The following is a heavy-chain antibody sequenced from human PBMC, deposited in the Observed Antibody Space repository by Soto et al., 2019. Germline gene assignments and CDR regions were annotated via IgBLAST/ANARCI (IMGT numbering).Heavy chain of an antibody. D-gene: IGHD4-4*01. V-gene: IGHV3-30*18. CDR2: ISYDGSNK. CDR3: AKTSNYAFSWFDP. CDR1: GFTFSSYG. J-gene: IGHJ5*02. Sequence: PGGSLRLSCAASGFTFSSYGMHWVRQAPGKGLEWVAVISYDGSNKYYADSVKGRFTISRDNSKNTLYLQMNSLRAEDTAVYYCAKTSNYAFSWFDPWGQGTLVTVSS.